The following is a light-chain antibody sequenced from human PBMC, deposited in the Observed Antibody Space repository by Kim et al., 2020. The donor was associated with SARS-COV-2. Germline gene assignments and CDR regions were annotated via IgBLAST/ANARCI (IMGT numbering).Light chain of an antibody. CDR3: QRYAGSPPYS. CDR2: AAS. CDR1: QSVSSRH. Sequence: EIVLTQSPGTMSLSPGERATLSCRASQSVSSRHLAWYQQKPGQAPRLLIYAASSRATGIPDRFTGSGSGTDFTLTISRLEPEDFTVYYCQRYAGSPPYSFGTGTKLEIK. V-gene: IGKV3-20*01. J-gene: IGKJ2*03.